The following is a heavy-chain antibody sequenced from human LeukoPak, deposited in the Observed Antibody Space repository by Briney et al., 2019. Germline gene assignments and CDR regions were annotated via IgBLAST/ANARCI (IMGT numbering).Heavy chain of an antibody. CDR3: AGYCSGGSCYPGAFDI. D-gene: IGHD2-15*01. V-gene: IGHV1-8*01. J-gene: IGHJ3*02. CDR1: GYTFTSYD. CDR2: MNPNSGNT. Sequence: ASVKVSCKASGYTFTSYDINWVRQATGQGLEWMGWMNPNSGNTGYAQKFQGRVTMTRNTSISTAYMELSSLRSEDTAVYYCAGYCSGGSCYPGAFDIWGQGTMVTVSS.